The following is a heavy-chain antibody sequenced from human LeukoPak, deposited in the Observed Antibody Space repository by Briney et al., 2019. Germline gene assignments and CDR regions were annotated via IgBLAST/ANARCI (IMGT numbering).Heavy chain of an antibody. CDR2: ISYDGTNK. CDR3: AREGLITGVGHDILTGYDYYYMDV. V-gene: IGHV3-30-3*01. Sequence: PGRSLRLSCAASRFTFSDYAMHWVRQAPGKGLEWVAVISYDGTNKYYADSVKGRFTISRDNSKNTLYLQMNSLRAEDTAVYYCAREGLITGVGHDILTGYDYYYMDVWGKGTTVTVSS. CDR1: RFTFSDYA. J-gene: IGHJ6*03. D-gene: IGHD3-9*01.